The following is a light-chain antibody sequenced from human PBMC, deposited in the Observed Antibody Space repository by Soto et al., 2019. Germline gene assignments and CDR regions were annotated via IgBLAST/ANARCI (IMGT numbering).Light chain of an antibody. CDR3: QQYNNWPPIT. CDR2: AAS. CDR1: QSVTSN. J-gene: IGKJ5*01. V-gene: IGKV3D-15*01. Sequence: EIVLTQCPDTLAVSPGEVATLSCWASQSVTSNLAWYQHKRGQAPRLLIYAASTRATGVPARFSGSGSGTEFTLTISSLQSEEFAVYYCQQYNNWPPITVGQGTRLEIK.